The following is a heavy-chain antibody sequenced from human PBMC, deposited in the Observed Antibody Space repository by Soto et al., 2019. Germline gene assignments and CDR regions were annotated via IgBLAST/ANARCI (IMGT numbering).Heavy chain of an antibody. CDR1: GGSISSGGYY. CDR2: IYYSGST. J-gene: IGHJ4*02. D-gene: IGHD6-19*01. Sequence: SETLSLTCTVSGGSISSGGYYWSWIRQHPGKGLEWIGYIYYSGSTYYNPSLKSRVTISVDTSKNQFSLKLSSVTAADTAVYYCARGSSGWCENWGQGTLVTVSS. V-gene: IGHV4-31*03. CDR3: ARGSSGWCEN.